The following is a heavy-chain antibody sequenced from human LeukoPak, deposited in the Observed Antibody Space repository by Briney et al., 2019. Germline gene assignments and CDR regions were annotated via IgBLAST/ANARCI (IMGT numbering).Heavy chain of an antibody. Sequence: SETLSLTCAVSGGSISSSNWWSWVRQPPGKGLEWIGEIYHSGSTNYNPSLKSRVTISVDKSKNQFSLKLSSVTAADTAVNYCARDEGYCSSTSCYNWFDPWGQGTLVTVSS. V-gene: IGHV4-4*02. CDR1: GGSISSSNW. D-gene: IGHD2-2*01. CDR2: IYHSGST. J-gene: IGHJ5*02. CDR3: ARDEGYCSSTSCYNWFDP.